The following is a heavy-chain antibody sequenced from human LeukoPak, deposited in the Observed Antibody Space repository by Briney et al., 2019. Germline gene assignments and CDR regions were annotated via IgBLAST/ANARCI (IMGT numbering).Heavy chain of an antibody. CDR1: GGSISSGSYY. J-gene: IGHJ5*02. CDR3: ARERGPYDFWSGYYTIWFDP. CDR2: IYTSGST. D-gene: IGHD3-3*01. V-gene: IGHV4-61*02. Sequence: SETLSLTCTVSGGSISSGSYYWSWIRQPAGMGLEWIGRIYTSGSTNYNPSLKSRVTISVDTSKNQFSLKLSSVTAADTAVYYCARERGPYDFWSGYYTIWFDPWGQGTLVTVSS.